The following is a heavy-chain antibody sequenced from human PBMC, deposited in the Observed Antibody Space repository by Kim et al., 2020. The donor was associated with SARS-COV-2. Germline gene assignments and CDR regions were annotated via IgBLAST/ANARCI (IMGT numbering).Heavy chain of an antibody. J-gene: IGHJ5*01. V-gene: IGHV3-23*01. CDR1: GFTFRSYA. CDR3: AKDMGDIVVVVSAIMDS. Sequence: GGSLRLSCAAAGFTFRSYAMNWVRLAPGKGLEWVSALSGSGSDRHYADSVKGRFTIHRDNFKNTVFLDMTRLRAEDMAVYYCAKDMGDIVVVVSAIMDS. D-gene: IGHD2-15*01. CDR2: LSGSGSDR.